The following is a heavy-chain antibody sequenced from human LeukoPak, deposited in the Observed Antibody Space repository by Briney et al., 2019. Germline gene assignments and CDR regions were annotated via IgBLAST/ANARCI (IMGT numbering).Heavy chain of an antibody. Sequence: GGSLRLSCAASGFTFNNYAMNWVRQAPGKGLEWVSVICGSSSSTYYVDSVKGRFTISRDNSKNTLYLQMNSLRAEDTAIYYCAKGSGGSCHSATDYWGQGTLVTVSS. CDR2: ICGSSSST. J-gene: IGHJ4*02. CDR1: GFTFNNYA. V-gene: IGHV3-23*01. CDR3: AKGSGGSCHSATDY. D-gene: IGHD2-15*01.